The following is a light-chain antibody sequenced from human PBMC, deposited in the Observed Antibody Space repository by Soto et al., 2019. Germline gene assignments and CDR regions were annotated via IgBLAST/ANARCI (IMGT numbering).Light chain of an antibody. CDR1: QSVSSY. Sequence: EIVLTQSPGTLSLSPGEGATLSCRASQSVSSYLAWYQQKPGQAPRLLIYGASNRATGIPDRFSGAGSGTDFTLTISRLEPEDFALYYCQQHDILPITFGQGTRLEIK. V-gene: IGKV3-20*01. CDR2: GAS. CDR3: QQHDILPIT. J-gene: IGKJ5*01.